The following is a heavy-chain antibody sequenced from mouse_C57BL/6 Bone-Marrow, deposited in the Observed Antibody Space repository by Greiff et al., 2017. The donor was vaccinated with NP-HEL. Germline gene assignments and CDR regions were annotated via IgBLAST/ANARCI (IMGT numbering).Heavy chain of an antibody. Sequence: VQLQQSGAELARPGASVKLSCKASGYTFTSYGISWVKQRTGQGLEWIGEIYPRSGNTYYNEKFKGKATLTADKSSSTAYMELRSLTSEDSAGYFCARGGLLGWYFDVWGTGTTVTVSS. V-gene: IGHV1-81*01. CDR2: IYPRSGNT. D-gene: IGHD1-1*01. CDR3: ARGGLLGWYFDV. CDR1: GYTFTSYG. J-gene: IGHJ1*03.